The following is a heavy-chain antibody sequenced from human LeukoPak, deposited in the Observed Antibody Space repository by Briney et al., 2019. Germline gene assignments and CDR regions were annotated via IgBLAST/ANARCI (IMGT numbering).Heavy chain of an antibody. CDR2: IISNLGTT. D-gene: IGHD3-22*01. CDR3: ATTNDGGGYQWGDFFDY. J-gene: IGHJ4*02. CDR1: GGTSNSHA. Sequence: ASVKVSCKASGGTSNSHAISWVREAPGQGLEWMGRIISNLGTTNRAQKFKDRVPLTADKSTNTAYMALTSLPYDDTAIYYCATTNDGGGYQWGDFFDYWGQGTLVTVSS. V-gene: IGHV1-69*04.